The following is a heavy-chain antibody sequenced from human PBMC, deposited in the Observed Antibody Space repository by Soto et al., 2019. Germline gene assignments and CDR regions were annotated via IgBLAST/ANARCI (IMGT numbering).Heavy chain of an antibody. D-gene: IGHD5-18*01. CDR3: ARQGWIRPYYVDY. CDR1: GGSISSYY. Sequence: TLSLTCTVSGGSISSYYWSWIRQPPGKGLEWIGYIYYSGSTNYNPSLKSRVTISVDTSKNQFSLKLSSVTAADTAVYYCARQGWIRPYYVDYWGQGTLVTVS. J-gene: IGHJ4*02. CDR2: IYYSGST. V-gene: IGHV4-59*01.